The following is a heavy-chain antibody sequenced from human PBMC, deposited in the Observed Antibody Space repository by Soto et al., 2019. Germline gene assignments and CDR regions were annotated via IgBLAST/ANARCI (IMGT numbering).Heavy chain of an antibody. D-gene: IGHD2-2*01. V-gene: IGHV1-69*08. CDR1: GGTFSSYT. Sequence: QVQLVQSGAEVKKPGSSVKVSCKASGGTFSSYTISWVRQAPGQGLEWMGRIIPILGIANYAQKFQGRVTITADKSTSTAYMELSSLRSEDTAVYYCARDGSYCSSTSCRYYYYGMDVWGQGTTVTVSS. CDR3: ARDGSYCSSTSCRYYYYGMDV. J-gene: IGHJ6*02. CDR2: IIPILGIA.